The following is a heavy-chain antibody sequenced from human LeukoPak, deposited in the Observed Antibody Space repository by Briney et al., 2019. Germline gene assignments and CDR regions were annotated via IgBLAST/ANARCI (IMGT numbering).Heavy chain of an antibody. Sequence: SVKVSCKASGGTFSSYAISWVRQAPGQGLEWMGGIIPIFGTANYAQKFQGRVTITADKSTSTAYMELSSLRSEDTAVYYCARGLPTYRLFDYWGQGTLVTVSS. CDR3: ARGLPTYRLFDY. D-gene: IGHD1-14*01. J-gene: IGHJ4*02. V-gene: IGHV1-69*06. CDR1: GGTFSSYA. CDR2: IIPIFGTA.